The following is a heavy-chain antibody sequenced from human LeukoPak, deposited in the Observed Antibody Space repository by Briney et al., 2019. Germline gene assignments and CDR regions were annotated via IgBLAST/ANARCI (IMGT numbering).Heavy chain of an antibody. D-gene: IGHD5-18*01. CDR2: IYYSGST. J-gene: IGHJ3*02. CDR1: GGSISSYY. Sequence: SETLSLTCTVSGGSISSYYWSWIRQPPGKGLEWIGYIYYSGSTNYNPSLKSRVTISVDTSKNQFSLKLSSVTAADTAVYYCARDGYSYGYGGGAFDIWGQGTMVTVSS. CDR3: ARDGYSYGYGGGAFDI. V-gene: IGHV4-59*01.